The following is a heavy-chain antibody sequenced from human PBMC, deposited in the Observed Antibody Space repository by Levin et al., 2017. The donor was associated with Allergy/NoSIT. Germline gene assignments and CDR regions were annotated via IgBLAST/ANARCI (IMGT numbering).Heavy chain of an antibody. CDR1: GGSISSSSYY. V-gene: IGHV4-39*01. D-gene: IGHD5-18*01. J-gene: IGHJ4*02. CDR2: IYYSGST. Sequence: SETLSLTCTVSGGSISSSSYYWGWIRQPPGKGLEWIGSIYYSGSTYYNPSLKSRVTISVDTSKNQFSLKLSSVTAADTAVYYYARQDTWDTAMVIGPGHFDYWGQGTLVTVSS. CDR3: ARQDTWDTAMVIGPGHFDY.